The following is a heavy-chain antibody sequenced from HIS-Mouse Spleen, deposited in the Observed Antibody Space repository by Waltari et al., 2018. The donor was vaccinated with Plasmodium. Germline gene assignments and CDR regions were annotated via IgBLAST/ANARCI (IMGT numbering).Heavy chain of an antibody. CDR3: ARLRRANWGMADAFDI. Sequence: EVQLVESGGGLVQPGGSLRLSCAASGFTFSSYWMSWVRHAPGKGPEWVANIKQDGSEKYYVDSVKGRFTISRDNAKNSLYLQMNSLRAEDTAVYYCARLRRANWGMADAFDIWGQGSMVTVSS. CDR1: GFTFSSYW. J-gene: IGHJ3*02. D-gene: IGHD7-27*01. CDR2: IKQDGSEK. V-gene: IGHV3-7*01.